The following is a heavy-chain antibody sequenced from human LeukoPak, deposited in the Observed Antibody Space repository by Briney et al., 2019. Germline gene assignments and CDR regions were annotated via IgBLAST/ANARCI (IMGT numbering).Heavy chain of an antibody. V-gene: IGHV4-59*01. CDR2: IYYSGST. Sequence: SETLSLTCTVSGGSISSYYWSWIRQPPGKGLEWIGYIYYSGSTNYNPSLKSRVTISVDTSKNQFSLKLSSVIAADTAVYYCARASSGYCSGGSCYPTAYYYYGMDVWGQGTTVTVSS. CDR3: ARASSGYCSGGSCYPTAYYYYGMDV. CDR1: GGSISSYY. J-gene: IGHJ6*02. D-gene: IGHD2-15*01.